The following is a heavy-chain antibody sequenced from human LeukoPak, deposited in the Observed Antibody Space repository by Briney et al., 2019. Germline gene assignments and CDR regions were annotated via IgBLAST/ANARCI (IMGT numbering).Heavy chain of an antibody. J-gene: IGHJ6*02. CDR2: ISWDGGST. Sequence: GGSLRLSCAASGFTFDDYTMHWVRQAPGKGLEWVSLISWDGGSTYYADSVKGRFTISRDNSKNSLYLQMNSLRTEGTALYYCAKDMASNRYCTNGVCHYGMDVWGQGTTVTVSS. D-gene: IGHD2-8*01. V-gene: IGHV3-43*01. CDR1: GFTFDDYT. CDR3: AKDMASNRYCTNGVCHYGMDV.